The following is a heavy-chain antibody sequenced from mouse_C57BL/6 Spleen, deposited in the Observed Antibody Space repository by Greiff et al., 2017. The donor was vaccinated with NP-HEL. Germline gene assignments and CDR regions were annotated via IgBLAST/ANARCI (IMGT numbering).Heavy chain of an antibody. CDR3: ASGSYYYGSSHYYAMDY. J-gene: IGHJ4*01. CDR2: IDPSDSYT. D-gene: IGHD1-1*01. V-gene: IGHV1-50*01. CDR1: GYTFTSYW. Sequence: QVQLQQPGAELVKPGASVKLSCKASGYTFTSYWMQWVKQRPGQGLEWIGEIDPSDSYTNYNQKFKGKATLTVDTSSSTAYMQLSSLTSEDSAVYYCASGSYYYGSSHYYAMDYWGQGTSVTVSS.